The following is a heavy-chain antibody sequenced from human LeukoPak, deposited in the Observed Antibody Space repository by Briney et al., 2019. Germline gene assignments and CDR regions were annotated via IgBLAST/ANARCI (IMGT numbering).Heavy chain of an antibody. CDR2: INPNSGGT. CDR1: GYTFTVYY. Sequence: ASVKVSFKASGYTFTVYYMHWVRQAPGQGLEWMGWINPNSGGTNYAQKFQGRVTMTTDTSTSTAYMELRSLRSDDTAVYYCARDISGEGYFDWLLLDYWGQGTLVTVSS. D-gene: IGHD3-9*01. J-gene: IGHJ4*02. V-gene: IGHV1-2*02. CDR3: ARDISGEGYFDWLLLDY.